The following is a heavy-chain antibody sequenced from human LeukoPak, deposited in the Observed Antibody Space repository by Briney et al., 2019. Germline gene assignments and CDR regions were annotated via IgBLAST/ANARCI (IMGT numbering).Heavy chain of an antibody. J-gene: IGHJ4*02. V-gene: IGHV4-39*02. CDR1: GGSISSSSYY. D-gene: IGHD3-10*01. CDR3: AREYGGYYGSGSYFDY. CDR2: IYYSGST. Sequence: PSETLSLTCTVSGGSISSSSYYWGWIRQPPGKGLEWIGSIYYSGSTYYNPSLKSRVTISVDTSKNQFSLKLSSVTAADTAVYYCAREYGGYYGSGSYFDYWGQGTLVTVSS.